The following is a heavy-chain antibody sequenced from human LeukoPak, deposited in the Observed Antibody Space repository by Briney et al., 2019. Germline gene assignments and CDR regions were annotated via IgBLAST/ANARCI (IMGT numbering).Heavy chain of an antibody. D-gene: IGHD1-26*01. Sequence: GGSLRLSCAASGFTFSSYGMHWVRQAPGKGLEWVAVISYDGSNKYYADSVKGRFTISRDNSKNTLYLQMNSLRAEDTAVYYCARDWDLNAFDIWGQGTMVIVSS. CDR1: GFTFSSYG. J-gene: IGHJ3*02. V-gene: IGHV3-30*03. CDR3: ARDWDLNAFDI. CDR2: ISYDGSNK.